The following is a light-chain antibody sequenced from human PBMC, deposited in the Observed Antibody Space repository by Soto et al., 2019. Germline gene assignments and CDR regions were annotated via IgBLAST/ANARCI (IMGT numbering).Light chain of an antibody. V-gene: IGKV3-20*01. CDR3: QQYGSSLFT. CDR1: QSINSRY. Sequence: EIVLTQSPGTLSLSPGERATLSCRASQSINSRYLAWYQQKPGQTPRLLIYGASSRATGIPDRFSGSGSGTDFTLTINRLEPEDFVVYYCQQYGSSLFTFGGGTRVEIK. J-gene: IGKJ4*01. CDR2: GAS.